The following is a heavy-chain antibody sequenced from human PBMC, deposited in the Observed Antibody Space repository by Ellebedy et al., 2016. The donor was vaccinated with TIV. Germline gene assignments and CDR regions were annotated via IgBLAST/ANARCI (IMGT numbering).Heavy chain of an antibody. CDR1: GFTFSTYA. CDR3: ARQREIGSSDPFDI. Sequence: PGGSLRLSCIASGFTFSTYAIHWVRQAPGKGLEWVAVISYDGRNTYYGDSVKGRAIVSRDNSKNTLYLQVNSLSSEDTSMYYCARQREIGSSDPFDIWGQGTMVTVS. J-gene: IGHJ3*02. CDR2: ISYDGRNT. D-gene: IGHD2-2*01. V-gene: IGHV3-30*04.